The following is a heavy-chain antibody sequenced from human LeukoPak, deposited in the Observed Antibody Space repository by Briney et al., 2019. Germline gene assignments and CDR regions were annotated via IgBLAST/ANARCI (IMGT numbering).Heavy chain of an antibody. CDR2: IYHSAST. D-gene: IGHD2-15*01. J-gene: IGHJ4*02. Sequence: PSETLSLTCTVSGGSIDSRSYYWDWIRQAPGKGLEWIGTIYHSASTEYNPSLKSRVAIFVDTSKNQFSLILHSVAAADTAVYYCARRSEFDNTHYHYFDYWGQGALVTVSS. CDR1: GGSIDSRSYY. V-gene: IGHV4-39*01. CDR3: ARRSEFDNTHYHYFDY.